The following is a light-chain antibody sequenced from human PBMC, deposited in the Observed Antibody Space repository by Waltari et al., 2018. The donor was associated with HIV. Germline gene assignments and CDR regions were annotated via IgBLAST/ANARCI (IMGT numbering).Light chain of an antibody. CDR3: SSYTSSSTLVV. CDR1: SSAVGGYNY. J-gene: IGLJ2*01. Sequence: QSALPQPASVSGSPGQSITISCPGTSSAVGGYNYVSWYQHHPGKAPKLMIYEVSNRPSGVSNRFSGSKSGNTASLTISGLQAEDEADYYCSSYTSSSTLVVFGGGTKLTVL. V-gene: IGLV2-14*01. CDR2: EVS.